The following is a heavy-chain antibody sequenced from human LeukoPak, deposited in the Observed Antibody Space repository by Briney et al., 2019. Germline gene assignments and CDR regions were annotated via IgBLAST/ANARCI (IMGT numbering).Heavy chain of an antibody. CDR3: ARGEDIVVVVAAHHDAFDI. Sequence: ASVKVSCKASGYTFTSYGISWVRQAPGQGLEWMGWISAYNGNTNYAQKLQGRVTMTTDTSTSTAYMELRSLRSDDTAVYYCARGEDIVVVVAAHHDAFDIWGQGTMVTVSS. J-gene: IGHJ3*02. V-gene: IGHV1-18*01. D-gene: IGHD2-15*01. CDR2: ISAYNGNT. CDR1: GYTFTSYG.